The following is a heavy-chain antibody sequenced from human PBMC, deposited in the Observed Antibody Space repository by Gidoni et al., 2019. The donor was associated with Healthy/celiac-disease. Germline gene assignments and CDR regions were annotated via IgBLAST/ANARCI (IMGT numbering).Heavy chain of an antibody. CDR3: ARYENGVHSTER. CDR2: IIPILGIA. D-gene: IGHD1-1*01. J-gene: IGHJ3*01. V-gene: IGHV1-69*04. Sequence: QVQLVQSGAEVKKPGSSVKVSCKASGGTFSSYAISWVRQAPGQGLEWMGRIIPILGIANYAQKFQGRVTITADKSTSTAYVELSSLRSEDTAVYYCARYENGVHSTERWGQGTMVTVSS. CDR1: GGTFSSYA.